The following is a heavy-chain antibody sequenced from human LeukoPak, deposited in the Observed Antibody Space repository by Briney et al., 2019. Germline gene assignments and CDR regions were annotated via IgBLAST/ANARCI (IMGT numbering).Heavy chain of an antibody. D-gene: IGHD3-10*01. CDR3: AKEGGTMVRSRRNYFDY. V-gene: IGHV3-23*01. J-gene: IGHJ4*02. CDR2: ISDSGDST. Sequence: PGGSLRLSCAASGFTFGSFGMSWVRQAPGKGLEWVSSISDSGDSTYYADSVKGRFTISRDNSKNTLDLQMNSLKAEDTVIYYCAKEGGTMVRSRRNYFDYWGQGTLVIGSS. CDR1: GFTFGSFG.